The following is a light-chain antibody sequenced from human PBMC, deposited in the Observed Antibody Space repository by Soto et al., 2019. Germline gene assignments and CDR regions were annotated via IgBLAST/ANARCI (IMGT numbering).Light chain of an antibody. CDR3: QQLNSFPIT. V-gene: IGKV1-9*01. J-gene: IGKJ1*01. CDR2: AAS. Sequence: TQSPATLSASAGDRVTITCRASQVISSYLAWYQQKPGRAPKLLIYAASTLQSGVPSRFSGSGSGTEFTLTITSLQPEDFATYYCQQLNSFPITFGQGTKVDIK. CDR1: QVISSY.